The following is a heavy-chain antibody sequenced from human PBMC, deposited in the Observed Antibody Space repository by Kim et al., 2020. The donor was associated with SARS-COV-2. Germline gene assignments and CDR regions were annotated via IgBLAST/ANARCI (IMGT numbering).Heavy chain of an antibody. V-gene: IGHV3-7*01. Sequence: SDKYYVDSVKGRFTISRDNTKNLMYLQMSSLRAEDTAIYYCARGAGGYYDYWGQGTLVTVSS. CDR3: ARGAGGYYDY. CDR2: SDK. D-gene: IGHD3-22*01. J-gene: IGHJ4*02.